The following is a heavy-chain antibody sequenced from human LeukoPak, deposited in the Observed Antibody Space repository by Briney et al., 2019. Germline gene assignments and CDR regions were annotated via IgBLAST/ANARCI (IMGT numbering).Heavy chain of an antibody. D-gene: IGHD4-17*01. CDR3: AREAVTRNYFDY. CDR2: ISTDGSSA. Sequence: GSLRLSCAASGFTFNSYWMHWVRQAPGKGLVWVSRISTDGSSAMYADSVKGRFTISRDNSKNTLYLQMNSLRAEDTAVYYCAREAVTRNYFDYWGQGTLVTVSS. CDR1: GFTFNSYW. V-gene: IGHV3-74*03. J-gene: IGHJ4*02.